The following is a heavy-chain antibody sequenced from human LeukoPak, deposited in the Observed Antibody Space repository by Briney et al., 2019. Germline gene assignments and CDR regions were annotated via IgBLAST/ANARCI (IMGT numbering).Heavy chain of an antibody. CDR1: GGSISSYY. CDR2: IYTSGST. V-gene: IGHV4-4*07. CDR3: ARDKGYYGSGSYSFNWFDP. J-gene: IGHJ5*02. Sequence: SETLSLTCTVSGGSISSYYWSWIRQPAGKGLEWIGRIYTSGSTNYNPSLKSRVTMSVDTSKNQFSLKLSSVTAADTAVYYCARDKGYYGSGSYSFNWFDPWGQGTLATVSS. D-gene: IGHD3-10*01.